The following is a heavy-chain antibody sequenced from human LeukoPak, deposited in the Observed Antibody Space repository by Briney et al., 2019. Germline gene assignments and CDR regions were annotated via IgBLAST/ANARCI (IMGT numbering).Heavy chain of an antibody. CDR2: IYYSGST. Sequence: SETLSLTCIVSGGSISSYYWSWIRQPPGKGLEWIGYIYYSGSTYYNPSLKSRVTISVDTSKNQFSLKLSSVTAADTAVYYCARQSSIAVAVFDYWGQGTLVTVSS. J-gene: IGHJ4*02. D-gene: IGHD6-19*01. CDR1: GGSISSYY. V-gene: IGHV4-59*04. CDR3: ARQSSIAVAVFDY.